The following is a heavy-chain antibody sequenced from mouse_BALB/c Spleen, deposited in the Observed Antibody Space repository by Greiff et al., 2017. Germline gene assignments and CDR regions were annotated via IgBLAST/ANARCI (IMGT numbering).Heavy chain of an antibody. Sequence: EVHLVESGGGLVKPGGSLKLSCAASGFAFSSYDMSWVRQTPEKRLEWVAYISSGGGSTYYPDTVKGRFTISRDNAKNTLYLQMSSLKSEDTAMYYCARHRIIPFDYWGQGTTLTVSS. CDR1: GFAFSSYD. V-gene: IGHV5-12-1*01. J-gene: IGHJ2*01. CDR3: ARHRIIPFDY. D-gene: IGHD1-1*01. CDR2: ISSGGGST.